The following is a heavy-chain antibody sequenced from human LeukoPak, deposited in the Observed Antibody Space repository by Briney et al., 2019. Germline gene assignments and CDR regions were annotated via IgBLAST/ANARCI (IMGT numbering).Heavy chain of an antibody. D-gene: IGHD5-18*01. Sequence: GASVKVSCKASGYTFTGYYMHWVRQAPGQGLEWMGWINPNSGGTNYAQKFQGRVTMTRDTSISTAYMELSRLRSDDTAVYYCARVRIQLWSTPRQEDYYYYGMDVWGQGTTVTVSS. CDR2: INPNSGGT. CDR1: GYTFTGYY. CDR3: ARVRIQLWSTPRQEDYYYYGMDV. J-gene: IGHJ6*02. V-gene: IGHV1-2*02.